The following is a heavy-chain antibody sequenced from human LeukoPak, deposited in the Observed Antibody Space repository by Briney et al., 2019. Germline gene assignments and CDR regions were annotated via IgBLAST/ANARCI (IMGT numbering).Heavy chain of an antibody. D-gene: IGHD5-24*01. J-gene: IGHJ4*02. CDR1: GFTFTSYV. Sequence: GGFLRLSCAASGFTFTSYVMSWLRQAPGKGLEWVSSISGSGRSTYYANSVKGRFTISRDNSKNTLYLQMNSLRAEDTAVYYCAKESVASLWLPGYWGQGTLVTVSS. CDR2: ISGSGRST. CDR3: AKESVASLWLPGY. V-gene: IGHV3-23*01.